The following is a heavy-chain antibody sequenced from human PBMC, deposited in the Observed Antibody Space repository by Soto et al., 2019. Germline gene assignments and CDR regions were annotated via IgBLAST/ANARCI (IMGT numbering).Heavy chain of an antibody. Sequence: ASVKVSCKASGYTFTTYYVLWVRQAPGQGLERMGIINPSGGRTNYAQKFQGRVTITADKSTSTAYMELSSLRSEDTAVYYCASLQDIVVVVAATINAWGQGTLVTVSS. CDR3: ASLQDIVVVVAATINA. CDR2: INPSGGRT. CDR1: GYTFTTYY. D-gene: IGHD2-15*01. J-gene: IGHJ5*02. V-gene: IGHV1-46*01.